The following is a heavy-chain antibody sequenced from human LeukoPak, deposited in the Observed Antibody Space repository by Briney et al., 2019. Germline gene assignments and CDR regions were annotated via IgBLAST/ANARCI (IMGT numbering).Heavy chain of an antibody. J-gene: IGHJ4*02. D-gene: IGHD3-9*01. Sequence: SETLSLTCTVSGYSVSSGHYWGWIRQPPGKGLEWIGSIYHSGSTYYNPSLKSRVTISVDTSKNQFSLKLSSVTAADTAVYYCARDPRYYDILTGGYWGQGTLVTVSS. CDR2: IYHSGST. CDR1: GYSVSSGHY. V-gene: IGHV4-38-2*02. CDR3: ARDPRYYDILTGGY.